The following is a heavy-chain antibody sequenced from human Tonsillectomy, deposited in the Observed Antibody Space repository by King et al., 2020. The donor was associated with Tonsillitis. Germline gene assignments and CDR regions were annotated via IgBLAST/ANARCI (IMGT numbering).Heavy chain of an antibody. Sequence: QLVQSGAEVKKPGSSVKVSCKASGGTFSSYAINWVRQAPGQGLEWMGGIIPIFGTANYAQTFQGRVTITADKSTSTAYMELSSLRSEDTAVYYCARAVRGYYDSSGYYYGAFDIWGQGTMVTVSS. V-gene: IGHV1-69*06. CDR2: IIPIFGTA. CDR3: ARAVRGYYDSSGYYYGAFDI. CDR1: GGTFSSYA. J-gene: IGHJ3*02. D-gene: IGHD3-22*01.